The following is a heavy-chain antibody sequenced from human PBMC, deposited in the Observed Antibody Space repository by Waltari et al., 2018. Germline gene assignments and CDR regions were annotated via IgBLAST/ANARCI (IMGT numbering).Heavy chain of an antibody. Sequence: EVQLVESGGDLVQPGGSLRLSCAASGFTFSNYWMPFVRQAPGKGLAWVSRINVDGSSTVYANSVAGRFTISRDNAKNTVYLEMSGLRAEDTAVYYCTRGEINYSRFDYWGQGSLVTVSS. CDR1: GFTFSNYW. D-gene: IGHD4-4*01. CDR3: TRGEINYSRFDY. CDR2: INVDGSST. V-gene: IGHV3-74*01. J-gene: IGHJ4*02.